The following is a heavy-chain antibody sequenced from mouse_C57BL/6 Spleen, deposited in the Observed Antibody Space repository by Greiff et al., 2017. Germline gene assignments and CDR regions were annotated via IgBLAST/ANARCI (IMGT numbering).Heavy chain of an antibody. CDR2: ISSGSSTI. J-gene: IGHJ4*01. CDR1: GFTFSDYG. V-gene: IGHV5-17*01. D-gene: IGHD1-1*01. CDR3: ATDYGSSYYAMDY. Sequence: EVKLMESGGGLVKPGGSLKLSCAASGFTFSDYGMHWVRQAPEKGLEWVAYISSGSSTIYYADTVKGRFTISRDNAKNTLFLQMTSLRSEDTAMYYCATDYGSSYYAMDYWGQGTSVTVSS.